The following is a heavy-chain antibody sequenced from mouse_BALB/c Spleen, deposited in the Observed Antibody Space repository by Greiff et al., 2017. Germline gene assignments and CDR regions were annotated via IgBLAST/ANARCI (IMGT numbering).Heavy chain of an antibody. CDR2: ISSGGSYT. CDR1: GFTFSSYG. CDR3: ARHPTAFFPYYAMDY. D-gene: IGHD1-2*01. Sequence: EVQLVESGGDLVKPGGSLKLSCAASGFTFSSYGMSWVRQTPDKRLEWVATISSGGSYTYYPDSVKGRFTISRDNAKNTLYLQMSSLKSEDTAMYYCARHPTAFFPYYAMDYWGQGTSVTVSS. V-gene: IGHV5-6*01. J-gene: IGHJ4*01.